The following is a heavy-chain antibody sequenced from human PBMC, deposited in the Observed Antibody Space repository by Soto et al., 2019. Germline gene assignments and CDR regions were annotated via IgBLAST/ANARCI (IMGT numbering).Heavy chain of an antibody. Sequence: EVQLVESGGGLVQPGGSLRLSCAAPGFTFSSYWMSWVRQAPGKGLEWVANIKQDGSEKYYVDSVKGRFTISRDNAKNSLYLQMNSLRAEDTAVYYCASTFTAFDIWGQGTMVTVSS. J-gene: IGHJ3*02. CDR2: IKQDGSEK. CDR3: ASTFTAFDI. CDR1: GFTFSSYW. V-gene: IGHV3-7*01.